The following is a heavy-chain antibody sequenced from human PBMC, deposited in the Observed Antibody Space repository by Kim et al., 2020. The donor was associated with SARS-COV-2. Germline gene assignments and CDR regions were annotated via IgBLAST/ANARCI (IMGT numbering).Heavy chain of an antibody. CDR1: GGSISSSSYY. Sequence: SETLSLTCTVSGGSISSSSYYWGWIRQPPGKGLEWIGSINYSGSTYYNPSLKSRVTISVDTSKNQFSLKLSSVTAADTAVYYCARHASSPSLLWFGEFFDYWGQGTLVTVSS. J-gene: IGHJ4*02. CDR3: ARHASSPSLLWFGEFFDY. V-gene: IGHV4-39*01. D-gene: IGHD3-10*01. CDR2: INYSGST.